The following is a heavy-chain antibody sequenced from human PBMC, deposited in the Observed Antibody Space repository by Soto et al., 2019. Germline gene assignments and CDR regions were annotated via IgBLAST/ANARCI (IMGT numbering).Heavy chain of an antibody. V-gene: IGHV3-15*01. CDR1: GFSFSNAW. Sequence: EVQLVESGGDFVKPGGSLRVSCAVSGFSFSNAWMSWVRQAPGKGLEWVGRIKSRADGGTTDYTAPVKGRFTISRDDSKNTVFLQMNSLKTGDTAVYYCPAHLGEFFPLDYWGQGTLVTVSS. J-gene: IGHJ4*02. CDR3: PAHLGEFFPLDY. D-gene: IGHD3-16*01. CDR2: IKSRADGGTT.